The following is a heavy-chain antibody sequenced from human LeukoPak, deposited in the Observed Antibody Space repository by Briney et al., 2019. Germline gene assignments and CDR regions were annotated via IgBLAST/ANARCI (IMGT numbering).Heavy chain of an antibody. CDR2: ISSSSSYI. CDR1: GFTFSSYS. Sequence: GGSLRLSCAASGFTFSSYSMNWVRQAPGKGLEWVSSISSSSSYIYYADSVKGRFTISRDNAKNSLYLQMNSLRAEDTAVYYCARGDQLLTPPEYFRHWGQGTLVTVSS. V-gene: IGHV3-21*01. J-gene: IGHJ1*01. CDR3: ARGDQLLTPPEYFRH. D-gene: IGHD2-2*01.